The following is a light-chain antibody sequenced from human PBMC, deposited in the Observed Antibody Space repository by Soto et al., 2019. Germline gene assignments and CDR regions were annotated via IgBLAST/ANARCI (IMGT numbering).Light chain of an antibody. CDR2: EVS. V-gene: IGLV2-14*01. CDR3: SSYTGSSTYV. CDR1: SSDVGGYNY. Sequence: QSALTQPASVSGPPGQSITISCTGTSSDVGGYNYVSWYQQHPGKAPKLTIYEVSNRPSGVSNRFSGSKSGNTASLTISGLQAEDEADYYCSSYTGSSTYVFGTGTKVTVL. J-gene: IGLJ1*01.